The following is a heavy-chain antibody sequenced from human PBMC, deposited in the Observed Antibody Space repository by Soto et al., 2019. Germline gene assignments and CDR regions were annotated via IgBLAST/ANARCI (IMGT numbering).Heavy chain of an antibody. CDR2: ISGSGGST. V-gene: IGHV3-23*01. CDR1: GFTFSSYA. CDR3: AKRGSGRYYTY. D-gene: IGHD3-10*01. J-gene: IGHJ4*02. Sequence: EVQLLESGGGLVQPGGSLRLSCAASGFTFSSYAMNWVRQAPGKGLEWVSVISGSGGSTYYADSVKGRFTISRDNSKNTLYLQMNSLRAEDTAVYYCAKRGSGRYYTYWGQGTLVTVSS.